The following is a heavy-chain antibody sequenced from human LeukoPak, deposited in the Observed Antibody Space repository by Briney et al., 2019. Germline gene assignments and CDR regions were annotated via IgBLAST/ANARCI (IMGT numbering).Heavy chain of an antibody. Sequence: PGGSLRLSCAASGFTFGSYAMTWVRQAPGKGLEWVSSISGSGSSTYYADSVKGRFTISRDNSKDTLYLQMNSLRAEDTAVYYCVKARGSGSSFYFDFWGQGTLVTVSS. CDR2: ISGSGSST. CDR3: VKARGSGSSFYFDF. CDR1: GFTFGSYA. V-gene: IGHV3-23*01. D-gene: IGHD3-10*01. J-gene: IGHJ4*02.